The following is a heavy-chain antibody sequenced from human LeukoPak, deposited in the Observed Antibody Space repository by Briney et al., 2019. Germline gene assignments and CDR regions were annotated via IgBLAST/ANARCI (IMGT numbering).Heavy chain of an antibody. CDR1: GFTFSSNG. CDR2: IQYDGSKK. J-gene: IGHJ4*02. D-gene: IGHD3-10*01. CDR3: AKDIGSYYDY. V-gene: IGHV3-30*02. Sequence: GGSLRLSCVASGFTFSSNGMHWVRQAPGKWLEWVTFIQYDGSKKYYADSVKGRFTISRDNSKNTLYLEMNSLRAEDTAVYYCAKDIGSYYDYWGQGILVTVSS.